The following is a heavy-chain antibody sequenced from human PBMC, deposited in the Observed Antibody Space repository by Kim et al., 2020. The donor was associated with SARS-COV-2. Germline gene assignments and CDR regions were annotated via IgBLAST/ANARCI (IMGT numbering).Heavy chain of an antibody. CDR1: GFTVSSNY. J-gene: IGHJ6*02. CDR3: ARDGPLYGDNGMDV. D-gene: IGHD2-8*01. CDR2: IYSGGST. V-gene: IGHV3-53*04. Sequence: GGSLRLSCAASGFTVSSNYMSWVRQAPGKGLEWVSVIYSGGSTYYADSAKGRFTISRHNSKNTLYLQMNSLRAEDTAVYYCARDGPLYGDNGMDVWGQGTTVTVSS.